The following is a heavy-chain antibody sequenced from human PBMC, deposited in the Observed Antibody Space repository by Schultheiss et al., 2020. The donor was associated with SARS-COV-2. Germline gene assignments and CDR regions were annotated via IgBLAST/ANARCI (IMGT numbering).Heavy chain of an antibody. CDR2: ISGSGGST. J-gene: IGHJ4*02. Sequence: GESLRLSCAASGFTFSSYAMSWVRQAPGKGLEWVSAISGSGGSTYYADSVKGRFTISRDNSKNTLYLQMNSLRAEDTAVYYCAKVYTGFGGVIVPFDYWGQGTLVTVSS. D-gene: IGHD3-16*02. V-gene: IGHV3-23*01. CDR3: AKVYTGFGGVIVPFDY. CDR1: GFTFSSYA.